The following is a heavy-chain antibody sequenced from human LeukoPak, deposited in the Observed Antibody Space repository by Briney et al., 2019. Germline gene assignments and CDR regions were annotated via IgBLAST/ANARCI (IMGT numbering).Heavy chain of an antibody. D-gene: IGHD6-13*01. J-gene: IGHJ3*02. V-gene: IGHV1-2*02. CDR3: ARDAAAAGKEDAFDI. CDR1: GYTFTGYY. CDR2: INPNSGGT. Sequence: ASVKVSCEASGYTFTGYYMHWVRQAPGQGLEWMGWINPNSGGTNYAQKFQGRVTMTRDTSISTAYMELSRLRSDDTAVYYCARDAAAAGKEDAFDIWGQGTRVTVSS.